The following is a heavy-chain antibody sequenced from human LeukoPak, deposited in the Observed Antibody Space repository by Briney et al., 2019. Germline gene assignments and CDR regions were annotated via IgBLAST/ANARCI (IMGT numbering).Heavy chain of an antibody. CDR1: GYSISSGYY. J-gene: IGHJ5*02. CDR2: IYHSGST. CDR3: ARDTDIVVVPAVKYNWFDP. V-gene: IGHV4-38-2*02. Sequence: ASETLSLTCTVSGYSISSGYYWGWIRQPPGRRLEWIGSIYHSGSTYYNPSLKSRVTISVDTSKNQFSLKLSSVTAADTAVYYCARDTDIVVVPAVKYNWFDPWGQGTLVTVSS. D-gene: IGHD2-2*01.